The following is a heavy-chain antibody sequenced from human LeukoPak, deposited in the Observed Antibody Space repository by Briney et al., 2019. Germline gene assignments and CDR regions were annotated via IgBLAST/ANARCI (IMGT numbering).Heavy chain of an antibody. CDR1: GLSISTSGMC. CDR2: IDWDDDK. CDR3: ARIRGAVAGEDYYYYGMDV. V-gene: IGHV2-70*11. Sequence: SGPALVKPTQTLTLTCTFSGLSISTSGMCVSWIRQPPGKALEWLARIDWDDDKYYSTSLKTRLTISKDTSKNQVVLTMTNMDPVDTATYYCARIRGAVAGEDYYYYGMDVWGQGTTVTVSS. J-gene: IGHJ6*02. D-gene: IGHD6-19*01.